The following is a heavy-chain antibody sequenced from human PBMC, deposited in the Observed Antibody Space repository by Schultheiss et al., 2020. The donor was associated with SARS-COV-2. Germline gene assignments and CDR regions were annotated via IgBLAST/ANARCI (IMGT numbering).Heavy chain of an antibody. CDR1: GFTFDDYA. J-gene: IGHJ4*02. Sequence: GGSLRLSCAASGFTFDDYAMHWVRQAPGKGLEWVSGISWNSGSIGYADSVKGRFTISRDNSKNTLYLQMNSLRAEDTAVYYCAKEGGGSCYLICPSDYWGQGTLVTVSS. D-gene: IGHD2-15*01. CDR2: ISWNSGSI. V-gene: IGHV3-9*01. CDR3: AKEGGGSCYLICPSDY.